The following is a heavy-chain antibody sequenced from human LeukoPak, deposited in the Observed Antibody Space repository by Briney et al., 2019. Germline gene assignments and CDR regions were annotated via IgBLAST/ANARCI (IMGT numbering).Heavy chain of an antibody. D-gene: IGHD3-10*01. CDR3: SWIRGALGYYYMDV. CDR2: IRSKDYGGTR. CDR1: GFPFGDYG. V-gene: IGHV3-49*03. J-gene: IGHJ6*03. Sequence: GGSLRLSCKAPGFPFGDYGMSWFRQAPGKGLEWVGFIRSKDYGGTRQYAASVKGRFSISRDDSKDIAYLQMSSLKTEDTAVYYCSWIRGALGYYYMDVWGKGTPVTISS.